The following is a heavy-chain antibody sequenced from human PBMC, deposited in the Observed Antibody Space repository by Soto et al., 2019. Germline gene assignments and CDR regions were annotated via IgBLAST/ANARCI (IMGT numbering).Heavy chain of an antibody. J-gene: IGHJ6*02. V-gene: IGHV1-18*01. CDR2: ISTYNGDT. CDR3: AIEGMAPYYYYGMDV. Sequence: ASVKVSCKASGYTFTRSGISWVRQAPGQGLEWMGWISTYNGDTNYAQTFQGRVTMTTDTSTSTAYMELRSLRSDDTAVYYCAIEGMAPYYYYGMDVWGQGTPVTVSS. CDR1: GYTFTRSG.